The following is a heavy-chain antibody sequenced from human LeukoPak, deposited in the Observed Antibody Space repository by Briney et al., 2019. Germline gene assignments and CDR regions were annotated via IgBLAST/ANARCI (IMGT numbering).Heavy chain of an antibody. V-gene: IGHV3-23*01. D-gene: IGHD3/OR15-3a*01. CDR1: GLTFSNYA. CDR3: ARDQRGLFSSGLVITPPYYYYYMDV. CDR2: ISGSDNST. J-gene: IGHJ6*03. Sequence: GGSLRLSCAASGLTFSNYAMTWVRQTPGKGLEWVSAISGSDNSTYYTDSVKGRFIISRDNSKNMLYLQMTSLRADDTAVYYCARDQRGLFSSGLVITPPYYYYYMDVWGKGTTVTVSS.